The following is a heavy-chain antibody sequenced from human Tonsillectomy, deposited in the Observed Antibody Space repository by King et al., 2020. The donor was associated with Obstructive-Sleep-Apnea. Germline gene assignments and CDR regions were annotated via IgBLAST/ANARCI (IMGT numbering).Heavy chain of an antibody. CDR2: IGYDGTEE. J-gene: IGHJ4*02. V-gene: IGHV3-30*02. CDR1: GFIFSNFG. CDR3: AKDIELGSGSYYLDY. D-gene: IGHD1-26*01. Sequence: VQLVESGGGVVQPGGSLRLSCAASGFIFSNFGMHWVRQAPGKGLEWVAFIGYDGTEEYYADSVKGRLTISRDNSKNTVYLQMNSLRSGDTAVYYCAKDIELGSGSYYLDYWDQGALVTVSS.